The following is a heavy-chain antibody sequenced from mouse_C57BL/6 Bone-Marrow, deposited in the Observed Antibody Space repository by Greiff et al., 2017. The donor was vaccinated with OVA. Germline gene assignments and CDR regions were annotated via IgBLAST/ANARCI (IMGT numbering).Heavy chain of an antibody. CDR1: DSEVFPIAN. D-gene: IGHD1-1*01. Sequence: QVQLQQTGSELRSPGSSVKLSCKDFDSEVFPIANRSWVRQKPGHGFEWIGGILPSIGRIIYGEKCEDKATLDADTLSTTAYLELNSLTSEDSAIYYCARREPRLVEGYFDVWGTGTTLTVSS. CDR3: ARREPRLVEGYFDV. V-gene: IGHV15-2*01. J-gene: IGHJ1*03. CDR2: ILPSIGRI.